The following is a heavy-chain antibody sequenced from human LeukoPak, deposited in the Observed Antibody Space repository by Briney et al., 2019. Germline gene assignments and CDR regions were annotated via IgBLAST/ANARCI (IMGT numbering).Heavy chain of an antibody. D-gene: IGHD3-10*01. V-gene: IGHV3-21*01. J-gene: IGHJ4*02. CDR2: ISSSSSYI. CDR3: ARSSAVETGDFDY. CDR1: GFTFSNYN. Sequence: GGSLRLSCAASGFTFSNYNINWVRQAPGKGLEWVSSISSSSSYIYYADSVKGRFTISRDNAMNSLYLQMNSLRAEDTAVYYCARSSAVETGDFDYWDQGTLVTVSS.